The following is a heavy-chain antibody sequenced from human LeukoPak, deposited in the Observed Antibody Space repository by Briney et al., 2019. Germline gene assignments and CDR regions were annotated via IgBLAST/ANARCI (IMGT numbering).Heavy chain of an antibody. CDR1: GGPFRSYY. J-gene: IGHJ6*02. Sequence: SETLSLTCTVSGGPFRSYYWNWIRQPPGKGLEWIGYIYKSGTTNYNPSLKSRVSISVDGSRKEISLRLSSATAADTAVYYCARDVGYYDYLNGMDVWGQGTTVIVSS. CDR2: IYKSGTT. D-gene: IGHD5-12*01. CDR3: ARDVGYYDYLNGMDV. V-gene: IGHV4-59*01.